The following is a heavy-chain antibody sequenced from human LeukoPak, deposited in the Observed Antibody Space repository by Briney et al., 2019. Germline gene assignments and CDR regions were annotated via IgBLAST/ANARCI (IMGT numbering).Heavy chain of an antibody. CDR3: ATVFGY. CDR2: MNQDGSDT. CDR1: GFTLSSDW. Sequence: PGGSLRLSCAVSGFTLSSDWMHWVRQAPAKGLEWVSRMNQDGSDTSYADSVKGRFTISRDNAKNTVYLQMNSLRAEDSAVYYCATVFGYWGQGTLVTVSS. J-gene: IGHJ4*02. V-gene: IGHV3-74*01.